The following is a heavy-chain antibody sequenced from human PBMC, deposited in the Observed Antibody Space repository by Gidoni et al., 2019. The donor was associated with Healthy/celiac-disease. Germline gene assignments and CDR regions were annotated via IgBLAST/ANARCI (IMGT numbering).Heavy chain of an antibody. J-gene: IGHJ6*02. CDR1: GFPFSRYW. D-gene: IGHD3-3*01. V-gene: IGHV3-74*01. Sequence: EVQLVESGGGLVQPGGSLRLACSASGFPFSRYWIPWVRQAPGKGPVWVSRINSDGSSTSYADSVKGRFTISRDNAKNTLYLQMNSLRAEDTAVYYCARDLYYDFWSGYYAYYYYGMDVWGQGTTVTVSS. CDR2: INSDGSST. CDR3: ARDLYYDFWSGYYAYYYYGMDV.